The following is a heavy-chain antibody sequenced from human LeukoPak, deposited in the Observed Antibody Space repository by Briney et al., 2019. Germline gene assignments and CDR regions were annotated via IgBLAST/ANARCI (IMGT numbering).Heavy chain of an antibody. J-gene: IGHJ4*02. CDR2: ISHDASDE. V-gene: IGHV3-30*18. CDR1: GFSFSGYG. Sequence: GGSLRFSCTAYGFSFSGYGMHWVRQAPGKGLKWLAVISHDASDEYYADSVKGRFTISRDNAKNMIYLQMISLRAEDTAVYYCVKALVGQTSGYWGQGTRVTVST. CDR3: VKALVGQTSGY. D-gene: IGHD1-26*01.